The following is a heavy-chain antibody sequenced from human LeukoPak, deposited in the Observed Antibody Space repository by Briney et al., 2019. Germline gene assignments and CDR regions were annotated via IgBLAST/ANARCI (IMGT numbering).Heavy chain of an antibody. Sequence: GGSLRLSRAASGFTFSSYAMHWVRQAPGKGLEWVAVISYDGSNKYYADSVKGRFTISRDNSKNTLYLQMNSLRAEDTAVYYCARGGKDPLRYFDWPKYYYYYGMDVWGQGTTVTVSS. V-gene: IGHV3-30-3*01. CDR2: ISYDGSNK. J-gene: IGHJ6*02. D-gene: IGHD3-9*01. CDR3: ARGGKDPLRYFDWPKYYYYYGMDV. CDR1: GFTFSSYA.